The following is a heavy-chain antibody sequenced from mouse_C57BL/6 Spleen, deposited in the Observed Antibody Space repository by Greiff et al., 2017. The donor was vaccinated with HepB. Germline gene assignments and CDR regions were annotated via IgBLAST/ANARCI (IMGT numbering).Heavy chain of an antibody. Sequence: EVQLVESGPGLVKPSQSLSLTCSVTGYSITSGYYWNWIRQFPGNKLEWMGYISYDGSNNYNPSLKNRISITRDTSKNQFFLKLNSVTTEDTATYYCASDYGSSFYWYFDVWGTGTTVTVSS. CDR3: ASDYGSSFYWYFDV. J-gene: IGHJ1*03. CDR1: GYSITSGYY. CDR2: ISYDGSN. D-gene: IGHD1-1*01. V-gene: IGHV3-6*01.